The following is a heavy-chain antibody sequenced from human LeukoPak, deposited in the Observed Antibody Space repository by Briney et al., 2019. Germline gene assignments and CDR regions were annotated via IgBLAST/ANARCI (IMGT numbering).Heavy chain of an antibody. CDR3: ARGESAPAFDI. CDR1: GFTFSDYY. D-gene: IGHD1-26*01. V-gene: IGHV3-11*01. Sequence: GGSLRLSCAASGFTFSDYYMSWIRQAPGKGLEWVSYISSSGSTIYYADSVKGRFTISRDNSKNTLYLQMNSLRAEDTAVYYCARGESAPAFDIWGQGTTVTVSS. J-gene: IGHJ3*02. CDR2: ISSSGSTI.